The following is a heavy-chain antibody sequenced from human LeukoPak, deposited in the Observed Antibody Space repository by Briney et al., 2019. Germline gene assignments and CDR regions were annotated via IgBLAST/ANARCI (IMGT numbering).Heavy chain of an antibody. CDR2: IYTSGST. D-gene: IGHD6-13*01. CDR1: GGSISSGSYY. Sequence: PSETLSLTCTVSGGSISSGSYYWSWIRLPAGKGLEWIGRIYTSGSTNYNPSLKSRVTISVDTSKNQFSLKLSSVTAADTAVYYCARDLLYSSSWDGLGYWGQGTLVTVSS. CDR3: ARDLLYSSSWDGLGY. J-gene: IGHJ4*02. V-gene: IGHV4-61*02.